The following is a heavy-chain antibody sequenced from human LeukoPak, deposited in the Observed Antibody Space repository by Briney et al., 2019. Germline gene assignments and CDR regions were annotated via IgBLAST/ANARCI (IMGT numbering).Heavy chain of an antibody. CDR2: IHYSGST. CDR1: GGSISSSRYY. D-gene: IGHD2-2*01. Sequence: KPSETLSLTCTVSGGSISSSRYYWGWIRQPPGKGLEWIGSIHYSGSTYYNPSLKSRVTVSVDTSENQFSLKLSSVAAADTAVYFCVRTRLSDHIVPAAGRADDACDMWGQGTVVTVSS. J-gene: IGHJ3*02. CDR3: VRTRLSDHIVPAAGRADDACDM. V-gene: IGHV4-39*07.